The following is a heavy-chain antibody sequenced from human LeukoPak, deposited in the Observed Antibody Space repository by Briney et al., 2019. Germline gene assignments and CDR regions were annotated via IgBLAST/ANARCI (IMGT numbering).Heavy chain of an antibody. J-gene: IGHJ5*02. CDR2: MNTNSGNT. CDR3: ARGGDIAVVPAAMVGP. V-gene: IGHV1-8*01. CDR1: GYTFTSYD. D-gene: IGHD2-2*01. Sequence: ASVKVSCKASGYTFTSYDINWVREATGQGLEWMGWMNTNSGNTGHAQKFQGRLTMTRDTSTNTAYMELSSLRSEDTAVYYCARGGDIAVVPAAMVGPWGQGTLVTVSS.